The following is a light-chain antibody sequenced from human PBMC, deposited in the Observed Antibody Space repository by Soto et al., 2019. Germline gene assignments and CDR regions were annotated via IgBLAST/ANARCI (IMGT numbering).Light chain of an antibody. V-gene: IGKV4-1*01. Sequence: DIVMTQPPDSLAVSLGERATINCKSSQSVLFSPNNKNYLAWYQQKPGQPPKLLIYWASTRESGVPDRFSGSGSWTDFTLTISILQAEDVAFYYCQQYHSAPQTFGQGTKVEIK. CDR3: QQYHSAPQT. CDR1: QSVLFSPNNKNY. J-gene: IGKJ1*01. CDR2: WAS.